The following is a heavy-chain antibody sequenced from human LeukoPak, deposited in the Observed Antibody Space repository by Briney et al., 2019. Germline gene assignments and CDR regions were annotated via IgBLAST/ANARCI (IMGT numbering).Heavy chain of an antibody. CDR2: IRYDRSNK. V-gene: IGHV3-30*02. CDR1: GFTFSSYG. D-gene: IGHD4-17*01. CDR3: AKGYDYGDYGFDY. Sequence: GGSLRLSCAASGFTFSSYGMHWVRQAQGRGLDWVAFIRYDRSNKYYADSVKGRFTISRDNSKNTLYLQMNSLRGEDTAVYYCAKGYDYGDYGFDYWGQGTLVTVFS. J-gene: IGHJ4*02.